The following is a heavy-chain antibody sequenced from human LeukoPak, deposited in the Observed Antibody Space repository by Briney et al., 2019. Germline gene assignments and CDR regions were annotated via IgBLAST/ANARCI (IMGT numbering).Heavy chain of an antibody. D-gene: IGHD4-17*01. CDR2: IIPILGIA. CDR1: GYTFSDYY. V-gene: IGHV1-69*04. J-gene: IGHJ4*02. Sequence: ATVKISCKASGYTFSDYYIHWVQQAPGKGLEWMGRIIPILGIANYAQKFQGRVTITADESTSTAYMELSSLRSEDTAVYYCARGATVTTYDFDYWGQGTLVTVSS. CDR3: ARGATVTTYDFDY.